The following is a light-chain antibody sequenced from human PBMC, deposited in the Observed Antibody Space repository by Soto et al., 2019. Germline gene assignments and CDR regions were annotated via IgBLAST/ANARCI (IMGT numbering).Light chain of an antibody. CDR1: GSDVGGYNY. CDR2: EVT. J-gene: IGLJ1*01. CDR3: SSYTIRSTLV. Sequence: QSVLTQPASVSGSPGQSITISCTGTGSDVGGYNYVSWYQQHPGRAPKLIIYEVTNRPSGVSNRFSGSKSGNTASLTISGLQAEDEADYYCSSYTIRSTLVFGTGTKLTVI. V-gene: IGLV2-14*01.